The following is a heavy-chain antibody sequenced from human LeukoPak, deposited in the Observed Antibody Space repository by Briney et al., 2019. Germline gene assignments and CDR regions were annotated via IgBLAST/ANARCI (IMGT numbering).Heavy chain of an antibody. CDR1: GYTFTGYY. D-gene: IGHD5-18*01. J-gene: IGHJ4*02. V-gene: IGHV1-2*02. CDR2: INPDSGGT. CDR3: AREIGGILVFDY. Sequence: ASVKVSCKASGYTFTGYYMHWVRQAPGQGLEWMGWINPDSGGTNYAQKFQGRVTMTRDTSISTAYMELSRLRSDDTAVYYCAREIGGILVFDYWGQGTLVTVSS.